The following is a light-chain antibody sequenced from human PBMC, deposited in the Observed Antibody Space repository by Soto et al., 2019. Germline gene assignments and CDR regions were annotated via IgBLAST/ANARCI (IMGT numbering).Light chain of an antibody. CDR1: SGYSNYK. CDR2: VGTGGIVG. CDR3: GADHGSGSNFVVV. J-gene: IGLJ2*01. V-gene: IGLV9-49*01. Sequence: QLVLTQPPSPSPSLGASVTLTCTLSSGYSNYKVDWYQQRPGKGPRFVMRVGTGGIVGSKGDGIPDRFSVLGSGLNRYLTIKNIQEEDESDYHCGADHGSGSNFVVVFGGGTKVTVL.